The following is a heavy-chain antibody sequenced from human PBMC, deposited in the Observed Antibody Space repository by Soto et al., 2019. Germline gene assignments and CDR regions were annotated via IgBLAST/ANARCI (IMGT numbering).Heavy chain of an antibody. CDR3: TSRPSGMTYHAVFDF. Sequence: GGSLRLSCAASGLTFSGHWMTWVRQTPGEGLQWVAAIKPDGSETFYVDSVKGRFTVSRDNARNSLFLQMDSLRAEDTAVYYCTSRPSGMTYHAVFDFWGQGTLVTVSS. D-gene: IGHD2-21*02. CDR2: IKPDGSET. V-gene: IGHV3-7*03. J-gene: IGHJ4*02. CDR1: GLTFSGHW.